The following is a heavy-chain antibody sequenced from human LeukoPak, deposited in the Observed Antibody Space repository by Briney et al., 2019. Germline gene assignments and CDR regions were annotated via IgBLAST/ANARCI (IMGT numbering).Heavy chain of an antibody. CDR1: GASIITTNYY. CDR3: ARNLGQTWGTVTTDLWYFDH. Sequence: SETLSLTCTVSGASIITTNYYWGWIRQPPGKGLEWIGSISYSGNAYYNPSLRSRLSISMDASKSQFSLKVRSVTAADTDVYYCARNLGQTWGTVTTDLWYFDHWGQGTLVPVSS. CDR2: ISYSGNA. J-gene: IGHJ4*02. D-gene: IGHD4-11*01. V-gene: IGHV4-39*01.